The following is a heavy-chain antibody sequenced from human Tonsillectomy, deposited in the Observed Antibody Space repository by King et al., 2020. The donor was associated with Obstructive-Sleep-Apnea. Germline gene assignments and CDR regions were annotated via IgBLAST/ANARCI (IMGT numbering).Heavy chain of an antibody. Sequence: VQLVESGGGVVQPGRSLRLSCTASGFTFSNYGMHWVRQAPGKGLEWVAVIWHDGSNEYYADSAKGRFTISRDNSKNTLYLQMNRLRAVDTAVYYCAKDLRYLGYYFDHWGQGTLVTVSS. J-gene: IGHJ4*02. D-gene: IGHD3-16*01. CDR1: GFTFSNYG. CDR2: IWHDGSNE. V-gene: IGHV3-33*06. CDR3: AKDLRYLGYYFDH.